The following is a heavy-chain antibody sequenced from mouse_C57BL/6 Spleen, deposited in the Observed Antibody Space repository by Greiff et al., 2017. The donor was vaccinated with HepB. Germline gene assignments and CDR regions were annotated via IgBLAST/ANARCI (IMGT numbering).Heavy chain of an antibody. Sequence: VKLMESGPELVKPGASVKISCKASGYAFSSSWMNWVKQRPGKGLEWIGRIYPGDGDTNYNGKFKGKATLTADKSSSTAYMQLSSLTSEDSAVYFCARVDSSGYSYYFDYWGQGTTLTVSS. CDR1: GYAFSSSW. D-gene: IGHD3-2*02. CDR2: IYPGDGDT. V-gene: IGHV1-82*01. J-gene: IGHJ2*01. CDR3: ARVDSSGYSYYFDY.